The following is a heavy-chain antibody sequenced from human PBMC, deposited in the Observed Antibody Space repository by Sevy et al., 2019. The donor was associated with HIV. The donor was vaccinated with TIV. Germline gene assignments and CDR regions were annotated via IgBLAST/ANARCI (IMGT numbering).Heavy chain of an antibody. CDR3: ARDRRTYYYDNSGYADY. CDR2: IKQDGSEK. D-gene: IGHD3-22*01. J-gene: IGHJ4*02. CDR1: GFGFSSYW. Sequence: GGSLRLSCAASGFGFSSYWMSWVRQAPGKGLEWVANIKQDGSEKNYVDSVKGRFTISRDNAKNSLYLEMNSLRAEDAAVYVCARDRRTYYYDNSGYADYWGQGTLVTVSS. V-gene: IGHV3-7*01.